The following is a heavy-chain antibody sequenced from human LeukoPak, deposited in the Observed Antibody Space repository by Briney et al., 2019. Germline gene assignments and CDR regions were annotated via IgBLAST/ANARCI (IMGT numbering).Heavy chain of an antibody. CDR1: GFTFDDYA. CDR3: AKDTSPSNYDLLTGANY. D-gene: IGHD3-9*01. Sequence: PGGSLRLSCAASGFTFDDYAMHWVRQAPGKGLEWVSCISWYSGSIGYADSVKRRFTISRDNGKNSLYLQMNSLRAEDTALYYCAKDTSPSNYDLLTGANYWGEGTLVTVSS. CDR2: ISWYSGSI. J-gene: IGHJ4*02. V-gene: IGHV3-9*01.